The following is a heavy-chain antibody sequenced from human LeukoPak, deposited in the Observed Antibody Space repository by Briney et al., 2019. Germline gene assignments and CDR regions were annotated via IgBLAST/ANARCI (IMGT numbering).Heavy chain of an antibody. CDR3: ARSAAAGRIVATFGY. CDR1: GFTLSSYE. J-gene: IGHJ4*02. D-gene: IGHD5-12*01. V-gene: IGHV3-30*04. Sequence: GGSLRLSCAASGFTLSSYEMNWVRQAPGKGLEWVAIISYDGSKKYYADSVKGRFTISRDNSKNTLYLQMNSLRAEDTAVYYCARSAAAGRIVATFGYWGQGTLVIVSS. CDR2: ISYDGSKK.